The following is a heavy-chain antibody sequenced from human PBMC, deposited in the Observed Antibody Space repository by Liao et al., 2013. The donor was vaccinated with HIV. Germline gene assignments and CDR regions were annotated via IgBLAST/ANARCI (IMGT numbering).Heavy chain of an antibody. CDR3: ARTLNSGYGLFDS. D-gene: IGHD5-12*01. Sequence: QLQLQESGPGLVKPSETLSLTCTVSGGSISSSAYYWSWIRQPPGKGLEWIGEINHSGSTNYNPSLTSRVTISVDTSKNQFSLKLSSVTAADTAVYYCARTLNSGYGLFDSWGQGTLITVSS. J-gene: IGHJ4*02. V-gene: IGHV4-39*07. CDR2: INHSGST. CDR1: GGSISSSAYY.